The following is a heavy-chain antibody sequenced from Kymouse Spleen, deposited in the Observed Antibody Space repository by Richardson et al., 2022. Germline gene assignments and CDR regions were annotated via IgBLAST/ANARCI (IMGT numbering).Heavy chain of an antibody. J-gene: IGHJ6*02. CDR2: IKSKTDGGTT. V-gene: IGHV3-15*01. D-gene: IGHD3-9*01. CDR1: GFTFSNAW. Sequence: EVQLVESGGGLVKPGGSLRLSCAASGFTFSNAWMSWVRQAPGKGLEWVGRIKSKTDGGTTDYAAPVKGRFTISRDDSKNTLYLQMNSLKTEDTAVYYCTTDRDILTGYYLPYYYYYGMDVWGQGTTVTVSS. CDR3: TTDRDILTGYYLPYYYYYGMDV.